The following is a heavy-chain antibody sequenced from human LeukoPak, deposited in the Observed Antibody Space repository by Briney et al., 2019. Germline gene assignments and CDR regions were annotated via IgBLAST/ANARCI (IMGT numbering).Heavy chain of an antibody. CDR1: GGTFSSYA. D-gene: IGHD3-22*01. Sequence: SSVKVSCKASGGTFSSYAISWVRQAPGQGLEWMGGIIPIFGTANYAQKFQGRVTITADESTSTAYMELSSLRSEDTAVYYCARPNNPVVVDYYDSSGYYLDYWGQGTQVTVSS. CDR2: IIPIFGTA. CDR3: ARPNNPVVVDYYDSSGYYLDY. J-gene: IGHJ4*02. V-gene: IGHV1-69*01.